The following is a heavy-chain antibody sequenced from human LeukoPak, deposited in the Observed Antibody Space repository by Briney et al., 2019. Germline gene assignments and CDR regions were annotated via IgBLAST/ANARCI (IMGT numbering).Heavy chain of an antibody. J-gene: IGHJ5*02. CDR2: IRYDGSYK. CDR3: AKDPFGWNGPRWFDP. CDR1: GFTFSNFG. V-gene: IGHV3-30*02. Sequence: GGSLRLSCAASGFTFSNFGMHWVRQAPGKGLEWVAFIRYDGSYKYFPDSVKGRFTISRDNSKNTLYLQMNSLRAEDTAVYYCAKDPFGWNGPRWFDPWGQGTLVTVSS. D-gene: IGHD1-1*01.